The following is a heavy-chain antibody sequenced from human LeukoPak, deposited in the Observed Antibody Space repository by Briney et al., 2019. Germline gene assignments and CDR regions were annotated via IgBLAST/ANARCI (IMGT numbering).Heavy chain of an antibody. Sequence: GGSLSLSCALSGFTFSDYLISWVRHAPAGGLEWVANIKQDGRQKSYVNSVKGRFTISRDNAEMSVYLQMNSLRAEDTAVYFCVREDGGGFGSWGRGTLVSVSS. J-gene: IGHJ5*01. CDR3: VREDGGGFGS. D-gene: IGHD3-10*01. V-gene: IGHV3-7*01. CDR2: IKQDGRQK. CDR1: GFTFSDYL.